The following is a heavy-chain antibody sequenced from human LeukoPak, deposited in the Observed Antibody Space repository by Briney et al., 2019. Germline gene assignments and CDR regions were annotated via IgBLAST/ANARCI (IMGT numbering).Heavy chain of an antibody. J-gene: IGHJ4*02. CDR3: ARHRRLVRTKGVFDY. D-gene: IGHD6-6*01. Sequence: GESLKISCKGSGYSFTSYWIGWVRQMPGKGLEWMGIIYPGDSDTRYSPSFQGQVTISADKSISTACLQWSSLKASDTAMYYCARHRRLVRTKGVFDYWGQGTLVTVSS. V-gene: IGHV5-51*01. CDR1: GYSFTSYW. CDR2: IYPGDSDT.